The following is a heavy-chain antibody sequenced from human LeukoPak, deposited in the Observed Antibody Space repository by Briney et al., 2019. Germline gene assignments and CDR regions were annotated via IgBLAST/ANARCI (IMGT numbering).Heavy chain of an antibody. Sequence: GGSLRLSCAASGFPFSSYAMHWVRQAPGKGLEYVSAISSNGGSTSYAKSVKGRFTISRDNSKNTLYLQMGSLRAEDMAVYYCARSSIVVVSILDYWGQGTLVTVSS. CDR1: GFPFSSYA. CDR3: ARSSIVVVSILDY. CDR2: ISSNGGST. V-gene: IGHV3-64*01. D-gene: IGHD2-2*01. J-gene: IGHJ4*02.